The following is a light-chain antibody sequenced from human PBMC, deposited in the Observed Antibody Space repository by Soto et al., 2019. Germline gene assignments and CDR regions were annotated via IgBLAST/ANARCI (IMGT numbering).Light chain of an antibody. CDR1: QSIYDK. CDR3: QHYNFWPHS. J-gene: IGKJ2*01. CDR2: DAS. Sequence: EIVMTQSPATLSVSPGERVSLSCRASQSIYDKLAWYQQKPGQTPRLLIYDASTRATGISGSFSGSGSGTEFTLTISSLQSEDFAVYFCQHYNFWPHSLGQGTKVDIK. V-gene: IGKV3-15*01.